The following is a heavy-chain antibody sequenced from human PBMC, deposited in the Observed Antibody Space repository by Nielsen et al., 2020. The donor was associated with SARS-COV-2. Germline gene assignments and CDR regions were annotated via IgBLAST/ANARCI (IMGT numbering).Heavy chain of an antibody. CDR3: ATQVDGYKSPYDY. V-gene: IGHV3-23*01. D-gene: IGHD3-10*01. J-gene: IGHJ4*02. Sequence: GESLKISCAASGFTFSRHAMNWVRQAPGKGLEWVSIIGAGGDNIYYADSVKGRFTISRDNSKNTLYLQINSLRADDTAVYYCATQVDGYKSPYDYWGQGTLVTVSS. CDR1: GFTFSRHA. CDR2: IGAGGDNI.